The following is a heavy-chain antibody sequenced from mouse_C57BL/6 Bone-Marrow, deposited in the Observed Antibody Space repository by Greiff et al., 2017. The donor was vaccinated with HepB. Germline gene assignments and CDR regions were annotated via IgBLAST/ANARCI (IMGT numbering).Heavy chain of an antibody. CDR3: ARNMNYYGSSPLDV. Sequence: VKLQQPGAELVRPGTSVKLSCKASGYTFTSYWMHWVKQRPGQGLEWIGVIDPSDSYTNYNQKFKGKATLTVDTSSSTAYMQLSSLTSEDSAVYYCARNMNYYGSSPLDVWGTGTTVTVSS. J-gene: IGHJ1*03. D-gene: IGHD1-1*01. CDR1: GYTFTSYW. CDR2: IDPSDSYT. V-gene: IGHV1-59*01.